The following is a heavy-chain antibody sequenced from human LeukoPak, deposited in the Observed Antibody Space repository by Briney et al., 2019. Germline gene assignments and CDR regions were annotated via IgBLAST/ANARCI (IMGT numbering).Heavy chain of an antibody. V-gene: IGHV3-30*18. CDR1: GFTFSNFG. J-gene: IGHJ5*01. D-gene: IGHD3-10*01. Sequence: GTSLRLSCAASGFTFSNFGMHWVRQAPGKGLEWVAVISCHGDIKYYGDSVKGRFTISRDDSKTTLYLQMNSLRPEDTAVYYCPKEAQPCVSASYDSWGQGTLVTVSS. CDR2: ISCHGDIK. CDR3: PKEAQPCVSASYDS.